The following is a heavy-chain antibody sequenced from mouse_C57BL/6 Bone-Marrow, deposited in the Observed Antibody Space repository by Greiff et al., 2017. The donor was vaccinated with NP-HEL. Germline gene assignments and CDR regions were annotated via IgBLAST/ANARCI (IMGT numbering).Heavy chain of an antibody. CDR3: ARETTVDYFDD. J-gene: IGHJ2*01. CDR2: IDPSDSYT. D-gene: IGHD1-1*01. CDR1: GYTFTSYW. Sequence: QVQLQQPGAELVMPGASVKLSCKASGYTFTSYWMHWVKQRPGQGLEWIGEIDPSDSYTNYNQKFKGKSTLTVDKSSSTAYMQLSSLTSEDSAGYYCARETTVDYFDDWGQGTTLTVSS. V-gene: IGHV1-69*01.